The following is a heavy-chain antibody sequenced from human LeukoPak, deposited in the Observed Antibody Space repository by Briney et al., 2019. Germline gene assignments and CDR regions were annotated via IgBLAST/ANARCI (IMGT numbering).Heavy chain of an antibody. D-gene: IGHD3-10*02. CDR1: GFTFSTYS. J-gene: IGHJ6*04. Sequence: PGGSLRLSCAASGFTFSTYSMSSVRQAPGKGLEWVANIKQDGSEKYYVDSVKGRFTISRDNAKNSLYLQMNSLRAEDTAVYYCAELGITMIGGVWGKGTTVTISS. V-gene: IGHV3-7*01. CDR2: IKQDGSEK. CDR3: AELGITMIGGV.